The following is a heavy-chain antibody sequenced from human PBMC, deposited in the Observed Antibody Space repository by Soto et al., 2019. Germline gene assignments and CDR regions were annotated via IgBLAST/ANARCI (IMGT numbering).Heavy chain of an antibody. CDR1: GFKFGGYA. CDR2: ISGSGGST. D-gene: IGHD5-18*01. Sequence: GGSLRLSCGASGFKFGGYAGSWVRKEPGKGLEWVSAISGSGGSTYCVDSVKGRFTISRDNSKNTLYLQMNSLRAEDTAVYYCAKDFGYNYGYDAFDIWGQGTMVTVSS. V-gene: IGHV3-23*01. CDR3: AKDFGYNYGYDAFDI. J-gene: IGHJ3*02.